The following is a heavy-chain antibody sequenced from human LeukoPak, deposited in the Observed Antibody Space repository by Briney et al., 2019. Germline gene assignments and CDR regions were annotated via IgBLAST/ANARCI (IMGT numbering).Heavy chain of an antibody. J-gene: IGHJ4*02. CDR3: ARGRRGYSSSWPSYYFDY. V-gene: IGHV3-48*04. CDR1: GFTFSSYS. Sequence: PGGSLRLSCAASGFTFSSYSMNWVRQAPGKGLAWVSYISSSSSTIYYADSVKGRFTISRDNAKNSLYLQMNSLRAEDTAVYYCARGRRGYSSSWPSYYFDYWGQGTLVTVSS. D-gene: IGHD6-13*01. CDR2: ISSSSSTI.